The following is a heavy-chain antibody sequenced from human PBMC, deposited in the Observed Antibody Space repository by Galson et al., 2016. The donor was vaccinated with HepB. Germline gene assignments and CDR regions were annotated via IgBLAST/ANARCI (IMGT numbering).Heavy chain of an antibody. V-gene: IGHV3-15*01. CDR3: TKDETTFNGMDV. CDR2: IKSKTDGRTT. Sequence: SLRLSCAASGFTFSVAWMSWVRQAPGKGLEWVGRIKSKTDGRTTDYAAPVKGSFTIPRDDSKNTLLLQMNSLKTEDTAVYYCTKDETTFNGMDVWGQGTTVTVSS. CDR1: GFTFSVAW. D-gene: IGHD1-1*01. J-gene: IGHJ6*02.